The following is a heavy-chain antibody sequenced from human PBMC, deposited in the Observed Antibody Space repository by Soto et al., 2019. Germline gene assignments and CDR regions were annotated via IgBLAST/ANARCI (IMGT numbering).Heavy chain of an antibody. CDR2: IYPGDSNT. CDR1: GYSFTSYW. D-gene: IGHD3-22*01. J-gene: IGHJ4*02. Sequence: PGESLKISCKGSGYSFTSYWIAWVRQMPGKGLEWMGIIYPGDSNTRYSPSFQGQVTISVDKSISTAYLQWSSLKASDTAIYYCARSLDGYDSSGYKYYFHYWGQGTLVTVSS. CDR3: ARSLDGYDSSGYKYYFHY. V-gene: IGHV5-51*01.